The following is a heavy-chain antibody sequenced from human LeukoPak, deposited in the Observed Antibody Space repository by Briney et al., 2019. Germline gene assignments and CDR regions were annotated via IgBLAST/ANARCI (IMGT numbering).Heavy chain of an antibody. J-gene: IGHJ5*02. V-gene: IGHV3-74*01. CDR3: AREVSGERWYNCFDL. D-gene: IGHD4-17*01. CDR1: GVTFSAHW. Sequence: WGSLRLSCAASGVTFSAHWRHWVRQAPGKGLAWVSRINSDGSNTRYADSAKGRFTISRANAQNTLYLQMNSLGAEGTAVFYCAREVSGERWYNCFDLWGEGTLVTVSS. CDR2: INSDGSNT.